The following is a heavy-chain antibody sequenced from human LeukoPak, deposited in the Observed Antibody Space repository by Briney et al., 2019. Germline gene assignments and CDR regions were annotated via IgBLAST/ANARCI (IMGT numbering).Heavy chain of an antibody. J-gene: IGHJ5*02. CDR2: FDPEDGET. V-gene: IGHV1-24*01. Sequence: ASVKVSCKVSGYTLTELSMHWVRQAPGKGLGWMGGFDPEDGETIYAQKFQGRVTMTEDTSTDTAYMELSSLRSEDTAVYYCATQRGYYGSGNNWFDPWGQGTLVTVSS. CDR3: ATQRGYYGSGNNWFDP. D-gene: IGHD3-10*01. CDR1: GYTLTELS.